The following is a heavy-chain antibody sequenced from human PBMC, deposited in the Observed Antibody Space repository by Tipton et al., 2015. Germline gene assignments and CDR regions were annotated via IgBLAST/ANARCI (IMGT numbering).Heavy chain of an antibody. Sequence: LRLSCAVSAYSISSDYYWGWIRQPPGKGLEWIGSISHSGNTYYNPSLKSRVTMSRDTSKNQFSLKLTSVTAADTAVYYCACQDYDSLTRDYQTIDYWGQGTLVTVSS. J-gene: IGHJ4*02. D-gene: IGHD3-9*01. CDR3: ACQDYDSLTRDYQTIDY. V-gene: IGHV4-38-2*01. CDR1: AYSISSDYY. CDR2: ISHSGNT.